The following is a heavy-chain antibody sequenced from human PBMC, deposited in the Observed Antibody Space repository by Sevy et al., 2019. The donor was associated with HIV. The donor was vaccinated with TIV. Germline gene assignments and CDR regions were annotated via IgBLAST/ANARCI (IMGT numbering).Heavy chain of an antibody. D-gene: IGHD6-19*01. J-gene: IGHJ3*01. V-gene: IGHV3-48*02. CDR1: XXXXXXXS. Sequence: GGSLRLSCXASXXXXXXXSMXXXXQAXXXXLXXXXXIXXXXXXXXXADSXRGRFTISGESAENSRYLQMNSLRDEDTAVYYCAXXQWQXXADDXFDXWGQGTMVTVSS. CDR3: AXXQWQXXADDXFDX. CDR2: IXXXXXXX.